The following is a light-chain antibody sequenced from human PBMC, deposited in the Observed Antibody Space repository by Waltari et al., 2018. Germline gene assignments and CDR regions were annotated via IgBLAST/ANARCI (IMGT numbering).Light chain of an antibody. CDR1: SSDIGDYNY. Sequence: QSALTQPASVSGSPGQSITISCIGTSSDIGDYNYVPWYQQHVGKAPKLMIYDITKRPSGFSYRFSGSNSGNTASLTISGLQAEDEADYYCSSYTASSTWVFGGGTKLTVL. CDR2: DIT. V-gene: IGLV2-14*01. J-gene: IGLJ3*02. CDR3: SSYTASSTWV.